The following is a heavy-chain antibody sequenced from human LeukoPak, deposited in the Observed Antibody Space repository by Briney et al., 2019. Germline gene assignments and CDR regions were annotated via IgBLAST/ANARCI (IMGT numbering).Heavy chain of an antibody. Sequence: GASVKVSCKASGYTFTSYDINWVRQATGQGLEWMGRMNPNSGNTGYAQKFQGRVTMTRNTSISTAYMELSSLRSEDTAVYYCARGRGGSSSWYNYYYYMDVWGKGTTVTVSS. D-gene: IGHD6-13*01. V-gene: IGHV1-8*01. J-gene: IGHJ6*03. CDR3: ARGRGGSSSWYNYYYYMDV. CDR2: MNPNSGNT. CDR1: GYTFTSYD.